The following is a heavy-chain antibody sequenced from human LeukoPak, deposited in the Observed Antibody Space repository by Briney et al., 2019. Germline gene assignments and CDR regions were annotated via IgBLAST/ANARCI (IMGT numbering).Heavy chain of an antibody. J-gene: IGHJ6*02. D-gene: IGHD4/OR15-4a*01. CDR1: GFTFSSYW. V-gene: IGHV3-15*05. CDR3: VADFGESDGGLWYGMDV. Sequence: PGGSLRLSCAASGFTFSSYWMSWVRQAPGKGLEWVGRSKRKIDGGTTDYAAPVKGRFTISRDDSRNTLSLQMNSLRSEDTAVYYCVADFGESDGGLWYGMDVWGQGTTVTVSS. CDR2: SKRKIDGGTT.